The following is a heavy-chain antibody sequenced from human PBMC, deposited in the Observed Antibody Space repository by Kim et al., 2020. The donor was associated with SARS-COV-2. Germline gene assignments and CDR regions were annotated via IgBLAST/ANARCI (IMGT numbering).Heavy chain of an antibody. CDR1: GFTFSSYA. CDR2: IGRSGGPI. D-gene: IGHD3-10*01. J-gene: IGHJ4*02. CDR3: SKRQYDSGNTWGALEC. V-gene: IGHV3-23*01. Sequence: GGSLRLSCAASGFTFSSYAMSWVRQAPGKGLEWISSIGRSGGPIYYADSMKGRFTISRDNSRNTLFLQMNSLRAEDTALYYCSKRQYDSGNTWGALECWGQGTLVTVSS.